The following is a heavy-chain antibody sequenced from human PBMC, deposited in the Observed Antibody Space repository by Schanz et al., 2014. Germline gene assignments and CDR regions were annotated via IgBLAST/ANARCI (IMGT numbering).Heavy chain of an antibody. D-gene: IGHD3-10*01. J-gene: IGHJ6*02. Sequence: EVQLLESGGGLVQPGGSLRLSCAASGFTFGSHWMHWVRQDPGKGLVWVARINSVGSNTDYADSVTGRFTISRDNSKSTLYLQMSSLRAEDTAVYYCAKDGPGGSGSYSADGGMDVWGQGTTVTVSS. CDR3: AKDGPGGSGSYSADGGMDV. V-gene: IGHV3-74*01. CDR1: GFTFGSHW. CDR2: INSVGSNT.